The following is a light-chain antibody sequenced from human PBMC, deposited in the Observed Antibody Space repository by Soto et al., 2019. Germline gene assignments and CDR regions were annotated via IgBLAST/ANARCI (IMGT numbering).Light chain of an antibody. Sequence: QSALTQPASVSGSPGQSITISCTGSRSDVGGYNYVSWYQHHPGKAPKLTIYEVSNRPSGVSNRFSGSNSGNTASLTISGLQAEDEADYYCSSYTSSSTPYVFGTGTKVTV. V-gene: IGLV2-14*01. CDR1: RSDVGGYNY. CDR2: EVS. J-gene: IGLJ1*01. CDR3: SSYTSSSTPYV.